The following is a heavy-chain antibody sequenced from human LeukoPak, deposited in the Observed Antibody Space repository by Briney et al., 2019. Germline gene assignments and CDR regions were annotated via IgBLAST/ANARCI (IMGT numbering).Heavy chain of an antibody. J-gene: IGHJ6*02. CDR3: ARAQWLPPRGDYYYGMDV. V-gene: IGHV4-31*03. CDR1: GGSISSGGYY. Sequence: PSETLSLTCTVSGGSISSGGYYWSWIRQHPGEGLEWIGYIYYSGSTYYNPSLKSRVTISVDTSKNQFSLKLSSVTAADTAVYYCARAQWLPPRGDYYYGMDVWGQGTTVTVSS. D-gene: IGHD6-19*01. CDR2: IYYSGST.